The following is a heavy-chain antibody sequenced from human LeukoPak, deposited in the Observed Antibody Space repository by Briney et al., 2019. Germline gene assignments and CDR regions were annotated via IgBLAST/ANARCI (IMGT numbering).Heavy chain of an antibody. V-gene: IGHV3-48*02. CDR2: ISGGSSSV. J-gene: IGHJ4*02. CDR3: ARKYGGYVDY. D-gene: IGHD4/OR15-4a*01. CDR1: GFTFSSYS. Sequence: SGGSLRLSCAASGFTFSSYSLTWVRQAPGKGLEWVSHISGGSSSVYYADSVKGRFTISRDNAKNSLYLQMNSLRDEDTAVYYCARKYGGYVDYWGQGTLVTVSS.